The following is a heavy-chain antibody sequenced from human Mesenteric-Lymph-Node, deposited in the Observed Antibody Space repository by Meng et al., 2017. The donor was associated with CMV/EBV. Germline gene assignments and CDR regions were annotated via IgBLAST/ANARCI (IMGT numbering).Heavy chain of an antibody. V-gene: IGHV3-23*03. J-gene: IGHJ6*02. CDR1: GFTFSTYA. CDR2: IYSDGAST. CDR3: AKERDARYNYGLDV. Sequence: GGSLRLSCAASGFTFSTYAMTWVRQAPGKGLEWVSIIYSDGASTSYADSVKGRFTISRDNSKNTLHLQMNSLRADDTAVYYCAKERDARYNYGLDVWGQGTTVTVSS. D-gene: IGHD5-24*01.